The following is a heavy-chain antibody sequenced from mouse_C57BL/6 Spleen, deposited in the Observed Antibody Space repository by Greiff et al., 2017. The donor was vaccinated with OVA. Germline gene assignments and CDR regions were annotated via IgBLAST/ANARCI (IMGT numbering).Heavy chain of an antibody. CDR1: GYSITSGYY. V-gene: IGHV3-6*01. J-gene: IGHJ1*03. Sequence: EVKLMESGPGLVKPSQSLSLTCSVTGYSITSGYYWNWIRQFPGNKLEWMGYISYDGSNNYNPSLKNRISITRDTSKNQFFLKLNSVTTEDTATYYCARAGYFDVWGTGTTVTVSS. CDR2: ISYDGSN. CDR3: ARAGYFDV.